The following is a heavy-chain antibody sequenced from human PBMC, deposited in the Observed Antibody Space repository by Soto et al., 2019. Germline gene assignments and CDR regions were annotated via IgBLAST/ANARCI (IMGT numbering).Heavy chain of an antibody. V-gene: IGHV3-21*01. CDR3: ARDISEGFL. Sequence: PGGSLRLSCAASGFTFSSYTMNWVRQAPGKGLEWVSSITSSSNNIYYADSLKGRFTISRDNAKNSLYLQMNSLRAEDTAVYYCARDISEGFLWGQGTLVTVSS. J-gene: IGHJ4*02. CDR2: ITSSSNNI. CDR1: GFTFSSYT. D-gene: IGHD3-10*01.